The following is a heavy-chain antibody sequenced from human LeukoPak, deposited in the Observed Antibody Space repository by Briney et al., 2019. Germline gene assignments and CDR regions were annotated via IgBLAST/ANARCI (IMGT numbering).Heavy chain of an antibody. D-gene: IGHD6-19*01. CDR3: ARDWHSSGWYSSRYFDY. Sequence: PSETLSLTCTVSGGSISSSSYYWGWIRQPPGKGLEWIGSIYYSGSTYYNPSLKSRVTISVDTSKNQFSLKLSSVTAADTAVYYCARDWHSSGWYSSRYFDYWGQGTLVTVSS. J-gene: IGHJ4*02. CDR2: IYYSGST. V-gene: IGHV4-39*07. CDR1: GGSISSSSYY.